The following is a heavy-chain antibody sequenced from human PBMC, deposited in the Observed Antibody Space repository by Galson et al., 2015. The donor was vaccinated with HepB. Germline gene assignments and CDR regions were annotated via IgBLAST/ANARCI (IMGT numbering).Heavy chain of an antibody. Sequence: SLRLSCAASGFTFSTYSMNWVRQAPGKGLEWVSSISSSSSTIYYADSVKGRFTISRDNAKNSLFLQMNSLRDEDTAVYYCARDSGLLWIGELHYWGQGTLVTVAS. D-gene: IGHD3-10*01. J-gene: IGHJ4*02. CDR2: ISSSSSTI. V-gene: IGHV3-48*02. CDR1: GFTFSTYS. CDR3: ARDSGLLWIGELHY.